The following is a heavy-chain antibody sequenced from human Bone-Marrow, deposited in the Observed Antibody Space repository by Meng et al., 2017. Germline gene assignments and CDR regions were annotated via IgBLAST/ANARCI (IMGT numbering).Heavy chain of an antibody. V-gene: IGHV4-31*03. CDR3: ASLYGDSAVWYLDL. Sequence: ERGAGLARTSPTLYLTCKFCGGAISSSNHYWKWIRQHPAKDMEYVGYIYVSGSTHYNPTLKNRVIISVDTSKNQVTLRVNSVTAADTAVYYCASLYGDSAVWYLDLWGRGTLVTVSS. D-gene: IGHD4-17*01. CDR1: GGAISSSNHY. J-gene: IGHJ2*01. CDR2: IYVSGST.